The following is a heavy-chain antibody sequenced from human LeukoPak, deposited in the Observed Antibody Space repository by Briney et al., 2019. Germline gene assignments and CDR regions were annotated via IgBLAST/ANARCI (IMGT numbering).Heavy chain of an antibody. J-gene: IGHJ4*02. D-gene: IGHD6-19*01. CDR2: IRQDGSEK. CDR1: GFTFSSYW. Sequence: PGGSLRLSCAAPGFTFSSYWMSWVRQAPGKGLEWVANIRQDGSEKYYVDSVKGRFTISRDNAKNSLYLQMNSLRAEDTAVYYCARGGFRYSSGCFYWGQGTLVTVSS. V-gene: IGHV3-7*01. CDR3: ARGGFRYSSGCFY.